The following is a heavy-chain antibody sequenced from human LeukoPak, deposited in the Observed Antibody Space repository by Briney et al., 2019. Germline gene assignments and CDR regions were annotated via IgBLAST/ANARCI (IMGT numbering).Heavy chain of an antibody. J-gene: IGHJ4*02. CDR3: ARRYSSGWSPTFDY. CDR2: IYMSGGT. V-gene: IGHV4-59*01. CDR1: GGSLSSYY. Sequence: SETLSLTCTVSGGSLSSYYRSWIRQPPGKGLEWIGYIYMSGGTNYNPSVWSQVSRSLDTSKNQFSLKLSSVTGADTAVYFCARRYSSGWSPTFDYWGQGILVTVST. D-gene: IGHD6-19*01.